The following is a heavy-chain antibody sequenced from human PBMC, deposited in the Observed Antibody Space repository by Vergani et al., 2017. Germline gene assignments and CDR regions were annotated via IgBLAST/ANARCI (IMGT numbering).Heavy chain of an antibody. CDR1: GYTFTSYA. CDR3: ARDQDIVVVPAAIYNWFDP. V-gene: IGHV1-3*01. CDR2: INAGNGNT. D-gene: IGHD2-2*01. J-gene: IGHJ5*02. Sequence: QVQLVQSGAEVKKPGASVKVSCKASGYTFTSYAMHWVRQAPGQRLEWMGWINAGNGNTKYSQKFQGRVTITRDTSAGTAYMELSSLRSEDTAVYYCARDQDIVVVPAAIYNWFDPWGQGTLVTVSS.